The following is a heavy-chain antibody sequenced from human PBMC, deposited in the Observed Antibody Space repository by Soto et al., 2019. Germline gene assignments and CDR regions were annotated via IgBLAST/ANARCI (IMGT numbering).Heavy chain of an antibody. CDR2: ISYDGSNK. CDR1: GFTFSSHA. CDR3: ARDSSSRTRRGMDV. V-gene: IGHV3-30-3*01. D-gene: IGHD6-13*01. J-gene: IGHJ6*02. Sequence: GGSLRLSCAAFGFTFSSHAMHWVRQAPGKGLEWVAVISYDGSNKYYADSVKGRFTISRDNSKNTLYLQMNSLRAEDTAVYYCARDSSSRTRRGMDVWGQGTTVTVSS.